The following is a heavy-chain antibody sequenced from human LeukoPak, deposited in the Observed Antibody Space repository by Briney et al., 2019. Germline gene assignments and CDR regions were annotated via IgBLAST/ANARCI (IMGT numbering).Heavy chain of an antibody. V-gene: IGHV3-74*01. J-gene: IGHJ4*02. Sequence: PGGSLRLSCAASGFTFSNYWMNWVRQAPGKGLVWVSRIKGDGSITYYADSVKGRFTVSRDNDKNTLYLQMNTLRAEDTALYYCARGAYSGYDKYFDYWGQGTLVTVSS. CDR1: GFTFSNYW. CDR2: IKGDGSIT. D-gene: IGHD5-12*01. CDR3: ARGAYSGYDKYFDY.